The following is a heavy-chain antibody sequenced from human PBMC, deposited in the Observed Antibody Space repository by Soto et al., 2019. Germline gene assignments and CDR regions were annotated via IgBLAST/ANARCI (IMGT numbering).Heavy chain of an antibody. CDR3: AREPVCSSTSCYWNWTPEFDY. D-gene: IGHD2-2*01. J-gene: IGHJ4*02. Sequence: PGGSLRLSCAASGFTFSSYSMNWVRQAPGKGLEWVSYISSSSSTIYYADSVKGRFTISRDNAKNSLYLQMNSLRAEDTAVYYCAREPVCSSTSCYWNWTPEFDYWGQGTLVTVSS. CDR1: GFTFSSYS. V-gene: IGHV3-48*01. CDR2: ISSSSSTI.